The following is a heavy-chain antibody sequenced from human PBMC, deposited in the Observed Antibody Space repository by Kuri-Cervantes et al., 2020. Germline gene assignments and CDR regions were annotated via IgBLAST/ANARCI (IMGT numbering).Heavy chain of an antibody. D-gene: IGHD2-21*01. CDR1: GFTFSGYS. V-gene: IGHV3-21*01. J-gene: IGHJ5*02. Sequence: GGSLRLSCAASGFTFSGYSMNWVRQAPGKGLEWVSSISSSSSYIYYADSVKGRFTISRDNAKNSLYLQMNSLRAEDTAVYYCAKFPPGWFDPWGQGTLVTVSS. CDR3: AKFPPGWFDP. CDR2: ISSSSSYI.